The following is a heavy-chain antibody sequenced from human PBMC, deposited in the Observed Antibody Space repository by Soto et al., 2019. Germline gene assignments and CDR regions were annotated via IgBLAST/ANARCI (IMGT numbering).Heavy chain of an antibody. Sequence: ASVKVSCKASGYTFTSYGISWVRQAPGQGLEWMGWISAYNGNTNYAQKLQGRVTMTTDTSTSTAYMELRSLRSDDTAVYYCARNPSDMIVVHQYFDYWGQGSLVTVSS. CDR3: ARNPSDMIVVHQYFDY. CDR1: GYTFTSYG. CDR2: ISAYNGNT. J-gene: IGHJ4*02. V-gene: IGHV1-18*01. D-gene: IGHD3-22*01.